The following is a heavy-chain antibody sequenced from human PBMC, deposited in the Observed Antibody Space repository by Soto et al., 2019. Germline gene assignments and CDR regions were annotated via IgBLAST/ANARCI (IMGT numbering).Heavy chain of an antibody. D-gene: IGHD2-21*01. CDR2: FKSKPAGGTL. CDR3: ATGGGDLGFDF. Sequence: EVLLVESGGGLVKPGGSLRLSCVGSGFTFTNAWMNWVRQAPGKGLEWVGRFKSKPAGGTLDYAAPVKGRFTFSRDDSRNTVSLQMNSLRSEDTAVYYCATGGGDLGFDFWGQGTLVTVSS. J-gene: IGHJ4*02. V-gene: IGHV3-15*07. CDR1: GFTFTNAW.